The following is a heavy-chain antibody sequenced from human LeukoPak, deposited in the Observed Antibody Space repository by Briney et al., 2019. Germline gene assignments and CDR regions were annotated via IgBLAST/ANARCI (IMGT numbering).Heavy chain of an antibody. J-gene: IGHJ4*02. CDR2: IRSDGSST. CDR1: GFSFSAYI. D-gene: IGHD6-19*01. Sequence: GGSLRLSCVASGFSFSAYIMHWVRQAPGKGLEYVSAIRSDGSSTFYPNSVKGRFTISRDNSKSTFYLQMGSLRAEDTAVYYCTRRYGGHSGWAGYHDSWGQGTLVTVSS. CDR3: TRRYGGHSGWAGYHDS. V-gene: IGHV3-64*01.